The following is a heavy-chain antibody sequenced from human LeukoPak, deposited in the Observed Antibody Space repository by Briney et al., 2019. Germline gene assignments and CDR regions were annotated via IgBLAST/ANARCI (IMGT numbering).Heavy chain of an antibody. D-gene: IGHD3-22*01. CDR1: GYSVSSGYY. CDR3: ARGGGYYYPFDY. CDR2: IYHSGRT. Sequence: SETLSLTCTVSGYSVSSGYYWGWIRQPPGKGLEWIGSIYHSGRTYYNPSLKSRVTISVDTSKNQFSLKLSSVTAADTAVYYCARGGGYYYPFDYWGQGTLVTASS. J-gene: IGHJ4*02. V-gene: IGHV4-38-2*02.